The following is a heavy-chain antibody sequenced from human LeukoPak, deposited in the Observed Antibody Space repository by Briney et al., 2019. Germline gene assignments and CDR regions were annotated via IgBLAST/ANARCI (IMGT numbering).Heavy chain of an antibody. CDR3: ARGFRAARLRGEAFDI. D-gene: IGHD6-6*01. CDR2: IIPIFGTA. J-gene: IGHJ3*02. CDR1: GGTFSSYA. V-gene: IGHV1-69*05. Sequence: GASVKVSCKASGGTFSSYAISWVRQAPGQGLEWMGGIIPIFGTANYAQKSQGRVTITTDESTSTAYMELSSLRSEDTAVYYCARGFRAARLRGEAFDIWGQGTMVTVSS.